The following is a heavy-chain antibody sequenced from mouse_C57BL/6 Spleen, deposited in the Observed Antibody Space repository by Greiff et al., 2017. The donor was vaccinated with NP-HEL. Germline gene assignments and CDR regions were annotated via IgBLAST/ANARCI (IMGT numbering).Heavy chain of an antibody. CDR2: IYPGSGNT. CDR3: ARRGDYFDY. Sequence: QVQLKESGPELVKPGASVKISCKASGYSFTSYYIHWVKQRPGQGLEWIGWIYPGSGNTKYNEKFKGKATLTADTSSSTAYMQLSSLTSEDSAVYYCARRGDYFDYWGQGTTLTVSS. J-gene: IGHJ2*01. V-gene: IGHV1-66*01. CDR1: GYSFTSYY.